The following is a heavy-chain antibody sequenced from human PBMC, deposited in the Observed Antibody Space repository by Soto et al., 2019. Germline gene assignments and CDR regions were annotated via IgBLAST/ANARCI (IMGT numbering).Heavy chain of an antibody. J-gene: IGHJ6*02. D-gene: IGHD6-13*01. CDR3: VNYLRMSRIAAAGPLYGMGV. V-gene: IGHV3-33*06. CDR1: GFTFSSYG. CDR2: IWYDGSKK. Sequence: QVQLVESGGGVVQPGRSLRLSCASSGFTFSSYGMHWVRQAPGKGLEWVAVIWYDGSKKYYADSVKGRLTISRDNSMKTRYLERNSLRHENRAEYYCVNYLRMSRIAAAGPLYGMGVWGQGTTVTVSS.